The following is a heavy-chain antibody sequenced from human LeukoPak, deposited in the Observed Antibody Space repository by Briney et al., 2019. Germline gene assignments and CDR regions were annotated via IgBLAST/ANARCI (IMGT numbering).Heavy chain of an antibody. V-gene: IGHV3-30*02. CDR1: GFSISNNA. CDR2: IRYDGNNK. D-gene: IGHD4-23*01. J-gene: IGHJ5*02. Sequence: GGSLRLSCAASGFSISNNAMHWVRQAPGRGLEWVTFIRYDGNNKNYADSVKGRFTISRDNSRDTLYLQMNSLRADDTAVYYCTKGDDYGANTHLPKYNWFDPWGQGTLVTVSS. CDR3: TKGDDYGANTHLPKYNWFDP.